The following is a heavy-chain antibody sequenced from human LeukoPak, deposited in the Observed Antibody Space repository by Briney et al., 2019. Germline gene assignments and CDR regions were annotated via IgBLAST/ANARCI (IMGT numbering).Heavy chain of an antibody. Sequence: GGSLRLSCAASGFTFSSYAMSWVRQAPGKGLEWVSAITGSGGSTHYADSVKGRFTISRDNSKNTLYLQMNSLRDEDTAVYYCAKDSYGSGTFWYFDLWGRGTLVTVSS. CDR2: ITGSGGST. CDR1: GFTFSSYA. J-gene: IGHJ2*01. V-gene: IGHV3-23*01. D-gene: IGHD3-10*01. CDR3: AKDSYGSGTFWYFDL.